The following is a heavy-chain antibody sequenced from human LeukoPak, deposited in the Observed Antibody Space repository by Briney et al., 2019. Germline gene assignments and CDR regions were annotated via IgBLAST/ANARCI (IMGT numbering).Heavy chain of an antibody. CDR1: GFTFSSYA. CDR3: AKGLPWYCSSTSCYTAGFDY. Sequence: GGSLRLSCAASGFTFSSYAMSWVRQAPGKGLEWVSAISGSGGSTYYADSVKGRFTISRDNSKNTLYLQMNSLRAEDTAVYYCAKGLPWYCSSTSCYTAGFDYWGQGTLVTVSS. V-gene: IGHV3-23*01. CDR2: ISGSGGST. D-gene: IGHD2-2*02. J-gene: IGHJ4*02.